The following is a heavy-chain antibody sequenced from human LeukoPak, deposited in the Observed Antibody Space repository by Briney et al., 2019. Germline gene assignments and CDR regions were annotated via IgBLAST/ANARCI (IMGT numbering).Heavy chain of an antibody. D-gene: IGHD3-9*01. V-gene: IGHV1-69*05. J-gene: IGHJ4*02. CDR2: VIPIFGTA. CDR1: GGTFSSYA. Sequence: SVKVSCKASGGTFSSYAISWVRQAPGQGQEWMGGVIPIFGTANYAEKFQGRVTITTDESTSTAYMELSSLRSEDTAVYYCARDHLTGYFDYWGQGTLVTVSS. CDR3: ARDHLTGYFDY.